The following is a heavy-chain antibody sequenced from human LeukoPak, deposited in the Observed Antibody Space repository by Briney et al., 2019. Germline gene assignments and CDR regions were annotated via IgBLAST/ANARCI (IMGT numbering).Heavy chain of an antibody. D-gene: IGHD2-2*01. CDR1: GFTFISYG. V-gene: IGHV3-30*02. Sequence: GGSLRLSCAASGFTFISYGMHWVRQAPGKGLEWVAFIRYNGSNKYYADSVKGRFTISRDNSKNTLYLQMNSLRAEDTAVYYCAKDLVPAAIFVSSWFDPWGQGTLVTVSS. J-gene: IGHJ5*02. CDR3: AKDLVPAAIFVSSWFDP. CDR2: IRYNGSNK.